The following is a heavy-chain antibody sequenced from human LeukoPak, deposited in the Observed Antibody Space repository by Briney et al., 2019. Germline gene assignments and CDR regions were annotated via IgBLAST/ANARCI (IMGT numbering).Heavy chain of an antibody. D-gene: IGHD2-21*01. Sequence: GESLKISFKGSGYRFTSYWIGWVRQMPGKGLEWMGIIYPGDSDTRYSPSFQGQVTISADKSISTAYLQWSSLKASDTAMYYCARHLFVNWFDPWGQGTLVTVSS. CDR1: GYRFTSYW. V-gene: IGHV5-51*01. CDR3: ARHLFVNWFDP. CDR2: IYPGDSDT. J-gene: IGHJ5*02.